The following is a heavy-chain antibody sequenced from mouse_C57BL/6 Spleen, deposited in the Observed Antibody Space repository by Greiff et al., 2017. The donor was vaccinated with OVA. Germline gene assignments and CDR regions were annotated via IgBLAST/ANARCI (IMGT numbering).Heavy chain of an antibody. CDR3: AIRAMDYGSNLDY. Sequence: VQLQQPGAELVKPGASVKVSCKASGYTFTSYWMHWVKQRPGQGLEWIGRIHPSDSDTNYNQKFKGKATLTVDKSSSTAYMQLSSLTSEDSAVYVCAIRAMDYGSNLDYWGQGTTLTVSS. V-gene: IGHV1-74*01. CDR1: GYTFTSYW. CDR2: IHPSDSDT. D-gene: IGHD1-1*01. J-gene: IGHJ2*01.